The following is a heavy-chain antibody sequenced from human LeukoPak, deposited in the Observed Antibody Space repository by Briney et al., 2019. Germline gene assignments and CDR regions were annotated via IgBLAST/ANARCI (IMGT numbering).Heavy chain of an antibody. CDR2: FYYGGTT. Sequence: PSETLSLACTVSGGSISGYYWSWIRQPPGKGLEWIGFFYYGGTTNYNPSLKSRVTISVDTSKNQFSLKLSSVTAADTAVYYCARHAAAWQYDYWGQGTLVTVSS. CDR1: GGSISGYY. CDR3: ARHAAAWQYDY. D-gene: IGHD2-2*01. V-gene: IGHV4-59*08. J-gene: IGHJ4*02.